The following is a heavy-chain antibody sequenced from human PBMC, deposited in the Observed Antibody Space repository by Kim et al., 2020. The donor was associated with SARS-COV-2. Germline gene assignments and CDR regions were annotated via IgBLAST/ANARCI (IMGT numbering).Heavy chain of an antibody. CDR2: ISTSGGTT. D-gene: IGHD3-3*02. V-gene: IGHV3-23*01. Sequence: GGSLRLSCAASGFSFSTYGMSWVRQVPGKGLQWIAGISTSGGTTYYADSVKGRFTISRDNSKNTLYLQIHSLRIDDDTAFYYCVKATSTRRDLDAMDVWGQATTVTVSS. CDR3: VKATSTRRDLDAMDV. CDR1: GFSFSTYG. J-gene: IGHJ6*02.